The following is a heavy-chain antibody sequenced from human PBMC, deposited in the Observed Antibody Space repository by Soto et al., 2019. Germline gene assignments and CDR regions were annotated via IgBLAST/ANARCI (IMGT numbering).Heavy chain of an antibody. Sequence: GPGVRKPGDAVKVSCKASGYTFTSHGVSWVRQAPGQGLEWMGWISTFNGNAHYAQHLQGRLTMTTDTSTSTAYMELKSLTSGETAVYYCAGPVGYSSGWFFDWGQGTLVTVSS. J-gene: IGHJ4*02. V-gene: IGHV1-18*04. D-gene: IGHD6-19*01. CDR2: ISTFNGNA. CDR3: AGPVGYSSGWFFD. CDR1: GYTFTSHG.